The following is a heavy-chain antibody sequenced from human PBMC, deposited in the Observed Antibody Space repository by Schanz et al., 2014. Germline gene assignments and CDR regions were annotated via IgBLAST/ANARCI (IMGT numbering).Heavy chain of an antibody. CDR3: AKTPREYCNYDNCPNWFDS. J-gene: IGHJ5*01. D-gene: IGHD2-15*01. CDR2: ISASGGTT. Sequence: EVQLVESGGGLVKPGGSLRLSCAASGFTFSSYAMSWVRQAPGKGLEWVSAISASGGTTYYADSVKGRFTISRDNSKNTLYLQMNSLRAEDTAVYYCAKTPREYCNYDNCPNWFDSWGQGTLXTASS. CDR1: GFTFSSYA. V-gene: IGHV3-23*04.